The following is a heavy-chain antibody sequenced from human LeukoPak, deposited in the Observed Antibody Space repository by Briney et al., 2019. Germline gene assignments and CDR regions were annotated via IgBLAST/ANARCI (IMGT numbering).Heavy chain of an antibody. CDR3: AREVYSSGWSSFDY. J-gene: IGHJ4*02. Sequence: PGGSLRLSCAASGXTFSSYGMHWVRQAPGKGLEWVAVISYDGSNKYYADSVKGRFTISRDNAENTLYLQMTSLRAEDTAVYYCAREVYSSGWSSFDYWGQGALVTVSS. CDR2: ISYDGSNK. CDR1: GXTFSSYG. D-gene: IGHD6-19*01. V-gene: IGHV3-30*03.